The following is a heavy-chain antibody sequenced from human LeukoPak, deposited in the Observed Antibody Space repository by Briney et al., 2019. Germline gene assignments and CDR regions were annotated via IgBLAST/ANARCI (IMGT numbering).Heavy chain of an antibody. V-gene: IGHV3-23*01. Sequence: GGSLRLSCAASGFTFSSYAMSWVRQAPGKGLEWVSGIGGSGGSTYYADSVKGRFTISRDNSKNTLYLQMTSLRAEDTAVYYCAKMYSSGWHFDYWGRGTLVTVSS. CDR2: IGGSGGST. D-gene: IGHD6-19*01. CDR1: GFTFSSYA. J-gene: IGHJ4*02. CDR3: AKMYSSGWHFDY.